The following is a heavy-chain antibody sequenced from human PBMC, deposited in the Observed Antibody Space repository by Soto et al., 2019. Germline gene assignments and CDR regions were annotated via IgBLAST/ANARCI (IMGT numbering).Heavy chain of an antibody. CDR3: AKDTCSSGWFFDY. CDR1: GFTFSSYG. Sequence: QVQLVESGGGVVQPGRSLRLSCAASGFTFSSYGMHWVRQAPGKGLEWVAVISYDGSNKYYADSVKGRFTISRDNSKNTLYLQMNSLRAEDTDVYYCAKDTCSSGWFFDYWGQGTLVTVSS. V-gene: IGHV3-30*18. J-gene: IGHJ4*02. CDR2: ISYDGSNK. D-gene: IGHD6-19*01.